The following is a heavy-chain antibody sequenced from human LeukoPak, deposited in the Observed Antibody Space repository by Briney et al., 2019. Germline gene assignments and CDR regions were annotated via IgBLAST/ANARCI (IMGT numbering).Heavy chain of an antibody. Sequence: SETLSLTCAVSGYSIRSGDYWGWIRPSPGKGLEWIGSIYHSGSTHYNPSLKSRVTISVDTSKNQFSLMLTSVTAADTAVYYCARNRSVTTTPGFDHWGQGTLVTVSS. CDR2: IYHSGST. J-gene: IGHJ4*02. V-gene: IGHV4-38-2*01. CDR3: ARNRSVTTTPGFDH. CDR1: GYSIRSGDY. D-gene: IGHD4-17*01.